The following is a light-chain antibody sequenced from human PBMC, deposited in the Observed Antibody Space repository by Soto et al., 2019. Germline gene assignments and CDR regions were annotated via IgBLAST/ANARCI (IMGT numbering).Light chain of an antibody. J-gene: IGKJ5*01. CDR2: SAS. V-gene: IGKV1-39*01. Sequence: DIQMTRSPSSLSTSIGDRVTITCRASQRINIYLNWYRQKPGKAPELLIYSASNLQSGVPSRFSGSGSGTDFTLTISGLQSEDFATYYCQQSFSTPTFGQGTRLEIK. CDR3: QQSFSTPT. CDR1: QRINIY.